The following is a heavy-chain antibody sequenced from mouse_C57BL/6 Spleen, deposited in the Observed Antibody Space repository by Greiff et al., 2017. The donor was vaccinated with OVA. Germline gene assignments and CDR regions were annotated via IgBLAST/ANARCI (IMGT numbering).Heavy chain of an antibody. J-gene: IGHJ2*01. V-gene: IGHV1-55*01. CDR3: ARYDYGDY. CDR2: IYPGSGST. Sequence: VKQRPGQGLEWIGDIYPGSGSTNYNEKFKSKATLTVDTSSSTAYMQLSSLTSEDSAVYYCARYDYGDYWGQGTTLTVSS. D-gene: IGHD2-4*01.